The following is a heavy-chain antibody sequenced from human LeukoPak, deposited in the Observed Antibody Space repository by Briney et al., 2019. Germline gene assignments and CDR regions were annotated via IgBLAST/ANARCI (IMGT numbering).Heavy chain of an antibody. J-gene: IGHJ4*02. V-gene: IGHV4-59*01. CDR2: IYYSGST. CDR1: GGSISSYY. Sequence: PSETLSLTCTVSGGSISSYYWSRIRQPPGKGREWSGYIYYSGSTNYNPSLKSRVTISVDTSKNQFSLKLSSVTAADTAVYYCAACDYGDYFDYWGQGTLVTVSS. CDR3: AACDYGDYFDY. D-gene: IGHD4-17*01.